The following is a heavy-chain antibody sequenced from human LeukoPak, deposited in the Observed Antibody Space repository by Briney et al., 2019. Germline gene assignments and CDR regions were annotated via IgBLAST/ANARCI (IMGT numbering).Heavy chain of an antibody. D-gene: IGHD1-26*01. CDR3: AREGQVGATLYYFDY. CDR2: ISAYNGNT. CDR1: GYTFTSYY. V-gene: IGHV1-18*04. Sequence: ASVKVSCKASGYTFTSYYMHWVRQAPGQGLEWMGWISAYNGNTNYAQKLQGRVTMTTDTSTSTAYMELRSLRSDDTAVYYCAREGQVGATLYYFDYWGQGTLVTVST. J-gene: IGHJ4*02.